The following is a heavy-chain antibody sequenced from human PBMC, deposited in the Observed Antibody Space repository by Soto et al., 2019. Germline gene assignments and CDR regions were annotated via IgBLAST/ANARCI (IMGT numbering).Heavy chain of an antibody. CDR2: ISAYNGNT. D-gene: IGHD1-26*01. CDR1: GYTLTSHG. V-gene: IGHV1-18*01. J-gene: IGHJ5*02. CDR3: ARSVGSYGQNWFDP. Sequence: ASVKVSCKASGYTLTSHGISWVRQAPGQGLEWMGWISAYNGNTNYAQKLQGRVTMTTDTSTSTAYMELRSLRSDDTAVYYCARSVGSYGQNWFDPWGQGSLFAVSS.